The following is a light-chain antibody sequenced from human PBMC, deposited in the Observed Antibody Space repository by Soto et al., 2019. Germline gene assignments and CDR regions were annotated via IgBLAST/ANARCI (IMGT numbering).Light chain of an antibody. CDR1: SSDVGGYNY. J-gene: IGLJ2*01. Sequence: QSALTQPRSVSGSPGQSVTISCTGTSSDVGGYNYVSWYQQHPGKAPKLILYDVSQRPSGVPDRFSGSKSDNTASLTISGLQAEDEADYCCCSYAGSNTLIFGGGTKLTV. CDR3: CSYAGSNTLI. CDR2: DVS. V-gene: IGLV2-11*01.